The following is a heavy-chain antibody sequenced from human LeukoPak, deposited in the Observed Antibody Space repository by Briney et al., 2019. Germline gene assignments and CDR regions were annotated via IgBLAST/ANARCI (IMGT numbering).Heavy chain of an antibody. CDR3: XRGXVXXXFDY. J-gene: IGHJ4*02. V-gene: IGHV4-31*03. CDR1: GGSISSGGSY. D-gene: IGHD3-16*01. CDR2: IYYSGST. Sequence: PSETLSLTCTVSGGSISSGGSYWSWIRHHPGKGLEWFGCIYYSGSTYYNPSLKRRVSISVDTAKNQFSLKLNSVTAADTAVYYCXRGXVXXXFDYWGQGTXVTVSS.